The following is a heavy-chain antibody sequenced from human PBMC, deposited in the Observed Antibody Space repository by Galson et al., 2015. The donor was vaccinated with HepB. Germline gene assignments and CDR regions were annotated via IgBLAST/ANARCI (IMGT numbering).Heavy chain of an antibody. CDR1: GSTFTGYY. D-gene: IGHD3-3*01. Sequence: SVKVSCKASGSTFTGYYMHWARQAPGQGLEWMGWINPNSGGTNYAQKFQGRVTMTRDTSISTAYMELSRLRSDDTAVYYCARGTYYDFWSGYYNWFDPWGQGTLVTVSS. V-gene: IGHV1-2*02. CDR2: INPNSGGT. J-gene: IGHJ5*02. CDR3: ARGTYYDFWSGYYNWFDP.